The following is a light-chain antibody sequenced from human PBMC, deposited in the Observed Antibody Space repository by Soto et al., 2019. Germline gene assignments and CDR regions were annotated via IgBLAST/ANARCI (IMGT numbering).Light chain of an antibody. Sequence: AIRLTQSPSSLSASTGDRVTITCRASQGISSYLAWYQQKPGKAPKLLIYAASTLQSGVPSSFSGSGSGTDFTLTISCLQSEDFATYYCQQYYSYPPLTFGGGTKVEI. CDR2: AAS. V-gene: IGKV1-8*01. CDR1: QGISSY. CDR3: QQYYSYPPLT. J-gene: IGKJ4*01.